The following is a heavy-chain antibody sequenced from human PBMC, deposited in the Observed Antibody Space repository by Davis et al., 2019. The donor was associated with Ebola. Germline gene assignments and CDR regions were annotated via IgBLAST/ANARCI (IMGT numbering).Heavy chain of an antibody. J-gene: IGHJ6*02. CDR3: AREVAAAGTGRYYYYYGMDV. Sequence: SVPVSCLPSLYTFSSYYVHWPRQVPGQGLEWMALVNPNDGATTYAQKFRGRVTMTTDTSTSTDYMELRSLRSDDTAVYYCAREVAAAGTGRYYYYYGMDVWGQGTTVTVSS. CDR1: LYTFSSYY. CDR2: VNPNDGAT. V-gene: IGHV1-46*01. D-gene: IGHD6-13*01.